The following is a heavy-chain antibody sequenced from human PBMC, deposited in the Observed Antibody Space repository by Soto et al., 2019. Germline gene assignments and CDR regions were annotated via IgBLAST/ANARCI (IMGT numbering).Heavy chain of an antibody. J-gene: IGHJ5*02. CDR1: GFTFSSYS. CDR3: ARALSSTPRWFDP. D-gene: IGHD2-2*01. V-gene: IGHV3-21*01. CDR2: ISSSSSYI. Sequence: RRLSCAASGFTFSSYSMNWVRQAPGKGLEWVSSISSSSSYIYYADSVKGRFTISRDNAKNSLYLQMNSLRAEDTAVYYCARALSSTPRWFDPWGQGTLVTVSS.